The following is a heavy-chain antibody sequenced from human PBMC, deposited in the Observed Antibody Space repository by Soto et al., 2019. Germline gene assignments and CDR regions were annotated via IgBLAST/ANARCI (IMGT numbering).Heavy chain of an antibody. J-gene: IGHJ4*02. Sequence: EVQLLESGGGLVQPGGSLRLSCVASGITFKSYALSWVRQAPGKGLEWVSGISTSGTATNYPDSVKGRFSVSRDNSRNTLYLQMNSLRTEDTAVYYCATSLWFGTYRAAYWGQGTLVTVS. CDR1: GITFKSYA. V-gene: IGHV3-23*01. CDR2: ISTSGTAT. CDR3: ATSLWFGTYRAAY. D-gene: IGHD3-10*01.